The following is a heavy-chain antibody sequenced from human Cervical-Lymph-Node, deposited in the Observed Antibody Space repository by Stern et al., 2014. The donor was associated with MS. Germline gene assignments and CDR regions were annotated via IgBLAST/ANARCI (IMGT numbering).Heavy chain of an antibody. CDR2: IYPGDSDT. CDR3: ARIQLWPTYYFDY. D-gene: IGHD2-21*01. J-gene: IGHJ4*02. Sequence: DQLVQSGAEVKKPGESLKISCKASGYTFASQWIAWVRQKPGKGLAWMGSIYPGDSDTRYSPSFQGQFTISADKCSTTAYLQWNSLKASDTVMYYCARIQLWPTYYFDYWGQGTLVTVSS. CDR1: GYTFASQW. V-gene: IGHV5-51*01.